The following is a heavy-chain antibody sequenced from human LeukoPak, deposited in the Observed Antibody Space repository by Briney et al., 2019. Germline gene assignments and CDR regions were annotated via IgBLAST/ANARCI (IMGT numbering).Heavy chain of an antibody. CDR2: IYSDGRTT. J-gene: IGHJ3*02. Sequence: GGSLRLSCVASGFTFSSSWMHWVRQAPGKGLVWVSRIYSDGRTTDYADSVRGRFTISRDNAKNMLYLQMSGLYAEDTAVYYCVRETFIAMVGSHALDIWGQGTMVTVSS. CDR1: GFTFSSSW. CDR3: VRETFIAMVGSHALDI. D-gene: IGHD6-19*01. V-gene: IGHV3-74*01.